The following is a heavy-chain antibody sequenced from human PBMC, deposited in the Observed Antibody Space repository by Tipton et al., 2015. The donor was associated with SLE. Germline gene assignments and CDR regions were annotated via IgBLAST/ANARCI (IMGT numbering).Heavy chain of an antibody. CDR3: VRHFSTVIQGPLYFDY. J-gene: IGHJ4*02. CDR2: VSHSRST. D-gene: IGHD2/OR15-2a*01. V-gene: IGHV4-34*01. Sequence: WSWVRQPPGKGLEWIGEVSHSRSTNYNPSLKSRGTISLDTSNNQFSLRLSSVTAADTAVYYCVRHFSTVIQGPLYFDYWGQGTLVTVSS.